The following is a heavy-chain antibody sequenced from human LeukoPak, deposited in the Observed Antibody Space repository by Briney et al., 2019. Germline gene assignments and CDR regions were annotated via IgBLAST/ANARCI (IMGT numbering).Heavy chain of an antibody. CDR2: LNSDETSA. Sequence: QPGGSLRLSCVISGFSFRNYLMHWVRQAPGRGLVWVSRLNSDETSATYADSVKGRFTISRDTAKNTLYLDMNSLRVEDTAVYYCARAPPTFLTHRFDPWGQGTLVTVSS. CDR1: GFSFRNYL. J-gene: IGHJ5*02. D-gene: IGHD4/OR15-4a*01. CDR3: ARAPPTFLTHRFDP. V-gene: IGHV3-74*03.